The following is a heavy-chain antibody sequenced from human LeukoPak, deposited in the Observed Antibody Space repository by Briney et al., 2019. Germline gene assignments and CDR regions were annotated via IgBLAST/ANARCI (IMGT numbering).Heavy chain of an antibody. CDR1: GYTLTELS. Sequence: ASVKVSCKVSGYTLTELSMHWVRQAPGKGLEWMGGFDPEDDKTIYAQKFQGRVTMTEDTSTDTAYMELSSLRSEDTAVYYCATGPSLYYYFDYWGQGTLVTVSS. D-gene: IGHD3-10*01. CDR3: ATGPSLYYYFDY. V-gene: IGHV1-24*01. CDR2: FDPEDDKT. J-gene: IGHJ4*02.